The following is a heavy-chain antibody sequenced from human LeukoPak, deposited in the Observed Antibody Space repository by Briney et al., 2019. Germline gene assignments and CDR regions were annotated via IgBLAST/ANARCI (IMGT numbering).Heavy chain of an antibody. J-gene: IGHJ4*02. D-gene: IGHD3-10*01. CDR3: ARQTYYYGSGRLR. V-gene: IGHV4-39*01. CDR2: IYYSGST. Sequence: SETLSLTCTVSGGSISSSSYYWGWIRQPPGKGLEWIGSIYYSGSTYYNPSLKSRVTISVDTAKNQFSLTLSSVTAADTAVYYCARQTYYYGSGRLRWGQGTLVTVSS. CDR1: GGSISSSSYY.